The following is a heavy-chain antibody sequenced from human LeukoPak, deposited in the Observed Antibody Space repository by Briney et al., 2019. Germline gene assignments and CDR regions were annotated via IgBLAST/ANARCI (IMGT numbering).Heavy chain of an antibody. V-gene: IGHV4-59*01. CDR3: ARGRYGWLPFDY. CDR1: GGSISSYY. CDR2: IYYSGST. D-gene: IGHD3-16*01. Sequence: SETLSLTCTVSGGSISSYYWSWIRQPPGKGPEWIGYIYYSGSTNYNPSLKSRVTISVDTSKNQFTLKLSSVTAADTAVYYCARGRYGWLPFDYWGQGTLVTVSS. J-gene: IGHJ4*02.